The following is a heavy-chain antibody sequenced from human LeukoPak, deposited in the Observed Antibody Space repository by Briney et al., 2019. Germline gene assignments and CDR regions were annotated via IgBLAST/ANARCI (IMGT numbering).Heavy chain of an antibody. CDR1: GYSISSGYY. D-gene: IGHD2-2*02. Sequence: SETLSLTCAVSGYSISSGYYWGWIRQPPGKGLEWIGSIYHSGSTYYNPYLKSRVTISVDTSKNQFSLKLSSVTAADTAVYYCARRGYCSSTSCYNDPENAFDIWGQGTMVTVSS. J-gene: IGHJ3*02. CDR2: IYHSGST. V-gene: IGHV4-38-2*01. CDR3: ARRGYCSSTSCYNDPENAFDI.